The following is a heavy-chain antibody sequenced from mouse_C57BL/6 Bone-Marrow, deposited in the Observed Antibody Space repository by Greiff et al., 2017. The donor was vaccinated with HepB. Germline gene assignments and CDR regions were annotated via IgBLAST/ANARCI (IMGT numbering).Heavy chain of an antibody. V-gene: IGHV1-64*01. CDR2: IHPNSGST. D-gene: IGHD2-4*01. Sequence: QVQLQQPGAELVKPGASVKLSCKASGYTFTSYWMHWVKQRPGQGLEWIGMIHPNSGSTNYTEKFKSKATLTVDKSSSTAYMQLSSLTSEDSAVYYCATGRIYYDYDGFAYWGQGTLVTVSA. CDR3: ATGRIYYDYDGFAY. J-gene: IGHJ3*01. CDR1: GYTFTSYW.